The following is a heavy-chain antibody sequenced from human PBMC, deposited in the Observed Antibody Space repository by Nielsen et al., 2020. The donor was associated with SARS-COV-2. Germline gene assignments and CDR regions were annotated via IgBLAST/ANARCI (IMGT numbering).Heavy chain of an antibody. Sequence: GGSLRLSCRASGLIFGTYGMHWVRQAPGKGLEWVAGIWYDGSNENYAESVKGRFAISRDNSNNTLFLQMDSLRAEDTAVYYCATHPSSSAYYYYGMDVWGQGTTVTVSS. J-gene: IGHJ6*02. V-gene: IGHV3-33*01. CDR2: IWYDGSNE. CDR3: ATHPSSSAYYYYGMDV. D-gene: IGHD6-6*01. CDR1: GLIFGTYG.